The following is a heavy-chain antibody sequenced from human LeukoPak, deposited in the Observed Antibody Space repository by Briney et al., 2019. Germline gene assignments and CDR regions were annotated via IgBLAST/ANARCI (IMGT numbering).Heavy chain of an antibody. V-gene: IGHV3-11*04. J-gene: IGHJ3*02. Sequence: PGGSLRLSCATSGFTFSDHDIDWVRQAPGKGLEWVSYLSSSGSTIYYADSVKGRFTISRDNAKNSLYLQMNSLRAEDTAVYYCARGGYDFWSGYYRPDAFDIWGQGTMVTVSS. CDR2: LSSSGSTI. CDR3: ARGGYDFWSGYYRPDAFDI. D-gene: IGHD3-3*01. CDR1: GFTFSDHD.